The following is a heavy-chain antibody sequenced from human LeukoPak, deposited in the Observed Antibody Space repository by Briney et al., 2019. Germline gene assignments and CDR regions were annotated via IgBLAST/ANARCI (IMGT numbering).Heavy chain of an antibody. D-gene: IGHD3-10*01. J-gene: IGHJ5*02. CDR1: GGSFSGYY. V-gene: IGHV4-34*01. Sequence: SETLSLTCAVYGGSFSGYYWSWIRQPPGKGLEWIGEINHSGSTNYNPSLKSRVTISVDTSKNRFSLKLSSVTAADTAVYYCARGRITMVRGAANWFDPWGQGTLVTVSS. CDR3: ARGRITMVRGAANWFDP. CDR2: INHSGST.